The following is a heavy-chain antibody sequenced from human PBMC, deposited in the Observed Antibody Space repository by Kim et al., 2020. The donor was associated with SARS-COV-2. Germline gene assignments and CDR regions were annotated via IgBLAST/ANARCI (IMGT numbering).Heavy chain of an antibody. CDR3: ARALVDTAMVYAFDI. CDR2: IIPIFGTA. J-gene: IGHJ3*02. V-gene: IGHV1-69*13. D-gene: IGHD5-18*01. CDR1: GGTFSSYA. Sequence: SVKVSCKASGGTFSSYAISWVRQAPGQGLEWMGGIIPIFGTANYAQKFQGRVTITADESTSTAYMELSSLRSEDTAVYYCARALVDTAMVYAFDIWGQGTMVTVSS.